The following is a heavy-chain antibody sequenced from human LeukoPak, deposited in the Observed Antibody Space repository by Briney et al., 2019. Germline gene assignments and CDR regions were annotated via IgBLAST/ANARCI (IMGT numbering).Heavy chain of an antibody. CDR3: ASDYIAAAGYYFDY. CDR2: ISYDGSNK. Sequence: GGSLRLSCVASGFTFSSYAMHWVRQAPGKGLEWVAVISYDGSNKYYADSVKGRFTISRDNSKNTLYLQMNSLRAEDTAVYYCASDYIAAAGYYFDYWGQGTLVTVSS. CDR1: GFTFSSYA. D-gene: IGHD6-13*01. J-gene: IGHJ4*02. V-gene: IGHV3-30*04.